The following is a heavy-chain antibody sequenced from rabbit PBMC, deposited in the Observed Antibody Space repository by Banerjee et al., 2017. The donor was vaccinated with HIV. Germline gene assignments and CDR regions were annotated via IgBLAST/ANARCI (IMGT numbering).Heavy chain of an antibody. D-gene: IGHD1-1*01. CDR1: GFSFSSSYA. V-gene: IGHV1S40*01. J-gene: IGHJ4*01. Sequence: QSLEESGGDLVKPGASLTLTCTASGFSFSSSYAMCWVRQAPGKGLEWIACIVTSSGSTYYASWAKGRFTISKTASTTVTLQMTSLTAADTATYFCARDLTGVIGWKFGLWGQGTLVTVS. CDR3: ARDLTGVIGWKFGL. CDR2: IVTSSGST.